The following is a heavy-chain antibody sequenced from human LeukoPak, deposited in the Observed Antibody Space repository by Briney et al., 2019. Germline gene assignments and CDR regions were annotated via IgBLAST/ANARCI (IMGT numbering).Heavy chain of an antibody. J-gene: IGHJ4*02. V-gene: IGHV4-38-2*01. Sequence: SETLSLTCAVSGYSISSGYYWGWIRQPPGKGLEWIGSIYHSGSTYYNPSLKNRVTISVDTSKNQFSLKLSSVTAADTAVYYCARPQGALGYYFDYWGQGTLVTVSS. D-gene: IGHD2-15*01. CDR2: IYHSGST. CDR1: GYSISSGYY. CDR3: ARPQGALGYYFDY.